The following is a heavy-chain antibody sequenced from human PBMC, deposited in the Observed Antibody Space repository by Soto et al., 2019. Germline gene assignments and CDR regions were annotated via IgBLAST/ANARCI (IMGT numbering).Heavy chain of an antibody. CDR2: IYYSGST. Sequence: SETLSLTCTVSGGSVSSGSYYWSWIQQPPGKGPEWIGYIYYSGSTNYNPSLKSRVTISVDTSKNQFSLKLSSVTAADTAVYYCARQYDFWSGYYSYYYYGMDVWGQGTTVTVSS. CDR3: ARQYDFWSGYYSYYYYGMDV. D-gene: IGHD3-3*01. CDR1: GGSVSSGSYY. V-gene: IGHV4-61*01. J-gene: IGHJ6*02.